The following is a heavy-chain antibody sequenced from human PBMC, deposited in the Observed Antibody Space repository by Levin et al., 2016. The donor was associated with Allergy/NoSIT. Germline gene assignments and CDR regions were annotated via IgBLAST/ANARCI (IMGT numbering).Heavy chain of an antibody. J-gene: IGHJ6*02. CDR2: ISYDGSNK. CDR1: GFTFSSYA. D-gene: IGHD2-2*02. Sequence: GGSLRLSCAASGFTFSSYAMHWVRQAPGKGLEWVAVISYDGSNKYYADSVKGRFTISRDNSKNTLYPQMNSLRAEDTAVYYCARDMVGLGVPAAIPRYYYYGMDVWGQGTTVTVSS. V-gene: IGHV3-30-3*01. CDR3: ARDMVGLGVPAAIPRYYYYGMDV.